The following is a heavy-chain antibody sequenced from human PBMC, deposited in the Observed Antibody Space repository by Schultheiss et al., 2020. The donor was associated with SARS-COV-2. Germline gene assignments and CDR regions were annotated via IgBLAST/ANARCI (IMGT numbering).Heavy chain of an antibody. CDR3: ARGAIFDFWSGYYFAFDP. CDR1: GGSISSSSYY. D-gene: IGHD3-3*01. J-gene: IGHJ5*02. CDR2: IYYSGST. Sequence: SQTLSLTCTVSGGSISSSSYYWGWIRQPPGKGLEWIGSIYYSGSTYYNPSLKSRVTISVDTSKNQFSLKLSSVTAADTAVYYCARGAIFDFWSGYYFAFDPWGQGTLVTVSS. V-gene: IGHV4-39*01.